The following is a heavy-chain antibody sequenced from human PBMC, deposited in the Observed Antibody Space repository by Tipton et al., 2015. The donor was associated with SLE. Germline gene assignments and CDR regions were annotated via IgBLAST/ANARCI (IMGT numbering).Heavy chain of an antibody. J-gene: IGHJ4*02. CDR3: ARLRHSGYDSYFDY. CDR2: IYYSGST. CDR1: GGSISSYY. Sequence: TLSLTCTVSGGSISSYYWSWIRQPPGKGLEWIGSIYYSGSTYYNPSLKSRVTISVDTSKNQFSLKLSSVTAADTAVYYCARLRHSGYDSYFDYWGQGTLVTVSS. D-gene: IGHD5-12*01. V-gene: IGHV4-39*07.